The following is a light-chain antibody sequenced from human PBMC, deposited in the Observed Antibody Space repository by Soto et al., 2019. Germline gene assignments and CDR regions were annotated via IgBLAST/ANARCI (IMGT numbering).Light chain of an antibody. V-gene: IGKV3-11*01. CDR3: NQRQSWPRT. J-gene: IGKJ1*01. Sequence: EIVLTQSPATLSLSPGERATLSCRASQSISSSLAWYQQTPGQAPRLLIYDASNRATDIPARFSGSGSGTDFTLTISTLDPEDFALYYCNQRQSWPRTFGQGTKVDIK. CDR2: DAS. CDR1: QSISSS.